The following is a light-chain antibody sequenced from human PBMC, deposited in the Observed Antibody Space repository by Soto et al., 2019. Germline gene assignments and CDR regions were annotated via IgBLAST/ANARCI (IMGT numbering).Light chain of an antibody. CDR1: SSDVGGYNY. CDR2: DVS. V-gene: IGLV2-14*03. J-gene: IGLJ1*01. Sequence: QSALTQPASVSGSPGQSITISCTGTSSDVGGYNYVSWYQHHPGKAPKLMIYDVSNRPSGVSNRFSGSKSGNTDSLIISGFQSEDEADYYCSSYTSSSTLSTYVFGTGTKVTVL. CDR3: SSYTSSSTLSTYV.